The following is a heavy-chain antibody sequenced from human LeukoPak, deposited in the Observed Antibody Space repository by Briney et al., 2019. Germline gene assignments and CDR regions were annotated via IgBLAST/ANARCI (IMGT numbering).Heavy chain of an antibody. Sequence: GGSLRLSCAASGFTFSSYSMNWVSQAPGKGLEWVSSISSSSSYIYYADSVKGRFTISRDNAKNSLCLQMNSLRAEDTAVYYCARGGAYSSSWILDYWGQGTLVTVSS. D-gene: IGHD6-13*01. V-gene: IGHV3-21*01. CDR2: ISSSSSYI. CDR3: ARGGAYSSSWILDY. CDR1: GFTFSSYS. J-gene: IGHJ4*02.